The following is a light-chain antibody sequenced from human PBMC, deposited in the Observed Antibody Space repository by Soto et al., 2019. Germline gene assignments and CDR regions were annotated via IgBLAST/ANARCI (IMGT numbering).Light chain of an antibody. CDR1: QSISNSF. V-gene: IGKV3-20*01. Sequence: EIVLTQSPGTLSLSPGERATLSCRASQSISNSFLVWYQQKPGQAPRLLIYGASSRATGISDRFSGSGSGTDFTLTIPRLEPEDFAVYYCQQYGSSLLTLGGGTKVEIK. J-gene: IGKJ4*01. CDR2: GAS. CDR3: QQYGSSLLT.